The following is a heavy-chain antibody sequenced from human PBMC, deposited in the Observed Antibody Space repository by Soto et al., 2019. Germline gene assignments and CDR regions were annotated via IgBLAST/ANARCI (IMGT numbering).Heavy chain of an antibody. D-gene: IGHD2-2*03. CDR1: GDSVSINSAA. CDR2: AYYRSEWFN. V-gene: IGHV6-1*01. Sequence: PSQTLSLTCAISGDSVSINSAAWNWIRQSPSRGLEWLGRAYYRSEWFNDYAVSVKGRITINPDTSKNQFSLQLNSVTPEDTAVYYCAREMDLVVVTAAAHRWGPLDIWGQGTMVTVSS. J-gene: IGHJ3*02. CDR3: AREMDLVVVTAAAHRWGPLDI.